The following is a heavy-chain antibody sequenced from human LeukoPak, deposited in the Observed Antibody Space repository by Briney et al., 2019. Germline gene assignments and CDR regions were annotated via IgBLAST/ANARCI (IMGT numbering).Heavy chain of an antibody. J-gene: IGHJ4*02. Sequence: ITLVREALKKRLEWVSAISGSGGSTYYADSVKGRFTISRDNSKNTLYLQMNSLRAEDTAVYYCAKSSAPDHDTSDYWGQGTLVTVSS. CDR2: ISGSGGST. V-gene: IGHV3-23*01. D-gene: IGHD1-14*01. CDR3: AKSSAPDHDTSDY.